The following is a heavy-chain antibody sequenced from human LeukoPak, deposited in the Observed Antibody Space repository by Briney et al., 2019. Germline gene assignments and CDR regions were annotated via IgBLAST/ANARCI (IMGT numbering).Heavy chain of an antibody. D-gene: IGHD5-18*01. CDR3: ARPVRGYSYGYSGFDY. V-gene: IGHV3-21*01. CDR2: ISSSSSYI. CDR1: GFTFSSYG. J-gene: IGHJ4*02. Sequence: GGSLRLSCAASGFTFSSYGMTWVRQAPGKGLEWVSSISSSSSYIYYADSVKGRFTISRDNAKNSLYLQMNSLRAEDTAVYYCARPVRGYSYGYSGFDYWGQGTLVTVSS.